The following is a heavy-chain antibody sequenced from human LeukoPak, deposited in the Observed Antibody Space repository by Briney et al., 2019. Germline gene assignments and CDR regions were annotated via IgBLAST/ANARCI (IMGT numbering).Heavy chain of an antibody. CDR3: ARLGGNFDY. CDR1: GGCISTYF. Sequence: PSETLSLTCTVSGGCISTYFWSWIRQSPGKGLEWIGYIQSGGITDYHPSLKSRVTLSADTSKNQLSLRLTSVTAADTAVYYCARLGGNFDYWGQGKLVTVSS. J-gene: IGHJ4*02. CDR2: IQSGGIT. D-gene: IGHD1-26*01. V-gene: IGHV4-4*07.